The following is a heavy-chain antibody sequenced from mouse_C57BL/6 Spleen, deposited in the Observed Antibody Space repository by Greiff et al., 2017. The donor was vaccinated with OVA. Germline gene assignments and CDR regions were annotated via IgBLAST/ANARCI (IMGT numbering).Heavy chain of an antibody. CDR2: IDPSDSYT. CDR3: ARGTTVPWFAY. D-gene: IGHD1-1*01. Sequence: QVQLQQPGAELVKPGASVKLSCKASGYTFTSYWMQWVKQRPGQGLEWIGEIDPSDSYTNYNQKFKGKATLTVDTSSSTAYMQLSSLTSEDSAVYYCARGTTVPWFAYWGQGTLVTVSA. CDR1: GYTFTSYW. J-gene: IGHJ3*01. V-gene: IGHV1-50*01.